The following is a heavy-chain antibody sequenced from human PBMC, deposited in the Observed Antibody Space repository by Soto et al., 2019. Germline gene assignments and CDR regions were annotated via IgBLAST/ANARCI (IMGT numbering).Heavy chain of an antibody. CDR2: LYWDDDK. D-gene: IGHD3-16*01. Sequence: QITLKESGPTLVKPTQPLTLTCTFSGFSLSTSGVGVGWIRQPPGKALEWLALLYWDDDKRYSPSLKRRLTIPKDTSNNQVVLTMTDMDPVDTATYYCAHRLLGSDTFDIWGQGTMVTVSS. CDR3: AHRLLGSDTFDI. CDR1: GFSLSTSGVG. V-gene: IGHV2-5*02. J-gene: IGHJ3*02.